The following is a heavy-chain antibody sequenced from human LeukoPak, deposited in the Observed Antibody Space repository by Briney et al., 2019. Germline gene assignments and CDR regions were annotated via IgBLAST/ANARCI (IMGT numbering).Heavy chain of an antibody. CDR2: ISYSGST. D-gene: IGHD3/OR15-3a*01. CDR3: ARGLGLSAVTEYYFDY. J-gene: IGHJ4*02. Sequence: PSETLSLTCTVSGDSVSIYYWSWLRQPPGKGLVWIGYISYSGSTDYNPSLKSRVTISVDTSKNQFSLTLSSVTAADTAVYYCARGLGLSAVTEYYFDYWGQGTLVTVSS. V-gene: IGHV4-59*08. CDR1: GDSVSIYY.